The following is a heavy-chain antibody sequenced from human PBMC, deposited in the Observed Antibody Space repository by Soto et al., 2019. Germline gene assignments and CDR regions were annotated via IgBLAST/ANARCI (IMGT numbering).Heavy chain of an antibody. CDR3: ASSERGYSSGRDAFDI. J-gene: IGHJ3*02. V-gene: IGHV3-30-3*01. Sequence: PGGSLRLSCAASGFTFSSYAMHWVRQAPGKGLEWVAVISYDGSNKYYADSVKGRFTISRDNSKNTLYLQMNSLRAEDTAVYYCASSERGYSSGRDAFDIWGPRTMLTVSS. CDR2: ISYDGSNK. D-gene: IGHD6-19*01. CDR1: GFTFSSYA.